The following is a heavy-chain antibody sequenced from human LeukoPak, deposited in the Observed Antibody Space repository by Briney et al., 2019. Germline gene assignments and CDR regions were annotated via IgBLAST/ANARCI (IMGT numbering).Heavy chain of an antibody. Sequence: PSETLSLTCTVSGGSISSSSYSWGWIRQPPGKGLEWIGSVYYSGSTYSNPSLKSRVSISVDTSKNQFSLTLTSVTAADTAVYYCAAVVVSGTPYFDYWGQGTLVTVSS. CDR1: GGSISSSSYS. D-gene: IGHD2-21*02. CDR2: VYYSGST. J-gene: IGHJ4*02. CDR3: AAVVVSGTPYFDY. V-gene: IGHV4-39*07.